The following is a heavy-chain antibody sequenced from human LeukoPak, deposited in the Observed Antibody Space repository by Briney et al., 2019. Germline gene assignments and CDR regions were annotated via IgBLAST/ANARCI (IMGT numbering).Heavy chain of an antibody. V-gene: IGHV4-59*11. CDR2: IYYSGST. CDR1: GGSISGLH. J-gene: IGHJ3*02. CDR3: ARVAGGSFLPGAFDI. Sequence: PSETLSLTCTVSGGSISGLHWSWIRQPPGKGLEWIAYIYYSGSTNYNPSLKSRVTISVDTPKNQFSLKLSSVTAADTAVYYCARVAGGSFLPGAFDIWGQGTMVTVSS.